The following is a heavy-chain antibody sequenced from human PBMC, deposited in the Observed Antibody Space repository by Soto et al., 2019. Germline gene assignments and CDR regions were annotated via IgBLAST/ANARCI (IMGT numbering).Heavy chain of an antibody. D-gene: IGHD4-17*01. V-gene: IGHV4-30-2*01. CDR3: ARDTTVTPSQYYYYGFDV. J-gene: IGHJ6*02. CDR2: IYESGRT. Sequence: SETLSLTCIVSGASISTGGYSWSWIRQPPGKGPEWIGNIYESGRTYYKPSLKSRASISMDKSRNQFSVRLTSVTAADTAVYYCARDTTVTPSQYYYYGFDVWGQGTTVTVSS. CDR1: GASISTGGYS.